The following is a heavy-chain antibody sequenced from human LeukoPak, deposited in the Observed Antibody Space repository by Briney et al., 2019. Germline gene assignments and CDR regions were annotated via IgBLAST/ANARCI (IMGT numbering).Heavy chain of an antibody. D-gene: IGHD1-14*01. J-gene: IGHJ4*02. V-gene: IGHV3-7*01. CDR1: GFTVSSNS. CDR3: VRQHNDGTSDS. Sequence: PGGSLRLSCTVSGFTVSSNSMSWVRQAPGKGLEWVANIKQDGSEKNSVDSVKGRFTLSRDNAKNSFYLQMNSLRAEDTAVYYCVRQHNDGTSDSWGQGTLVTVSS. CDR2: IKQDGSEK.